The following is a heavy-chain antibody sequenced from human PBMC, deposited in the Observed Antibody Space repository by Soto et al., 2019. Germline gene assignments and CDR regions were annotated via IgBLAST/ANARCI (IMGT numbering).Heavy chain of an antibody. D-gene: IGHD3-22*01. CDR2: IYSGGGT. V-gene: IGHV3-66*01. Sequence: EEQLVESGGDLVQPGGSLRLACAASGFTVSNNYMSWVRQAPGKGLEWGSLIYSGGGTYYAAAVKGGFTISRDSSKNTLYLQMNSLRAEDTAMYYCAADSHKCYWGQGTLVTVSS. CDR3: AADSHKCY. J-gene: IGHJ4*02. CDR1: GFTVSNNY.